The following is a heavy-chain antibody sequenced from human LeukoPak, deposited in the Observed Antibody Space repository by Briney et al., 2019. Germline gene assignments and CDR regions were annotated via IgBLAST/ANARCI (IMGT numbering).Heavy chain of an antibody. Sequence: GGSLRLSCAASGFTVSSNYMSWVHQAPGKGLEWVSVIYSGGSTYYADSVKGRFTISRDNSKNTLYLQMNSLRAEDTAVYYCATETPPSYSSSSYYFDYWGQGTLVTVSS. J-gene: IGHJ4*02. CDR3: ATETPPSYSSSSYYFDY. D-gene: IGHD6-13*01. CDR2: IYSGGST. CDR1: GFTVSSNY. V-gene: IGHV3-66*01.